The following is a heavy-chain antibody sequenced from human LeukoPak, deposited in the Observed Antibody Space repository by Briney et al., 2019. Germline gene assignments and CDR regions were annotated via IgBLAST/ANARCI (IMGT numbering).Heavy chain of an antibody. CDR1: GFTFSTFA. D-gene: IGHD2-2*02. CDR3: AREGEGYCSSTSCYTFDY. Sequence: GGSLRLSCAASGFTFSTFAMHWVRQAPGKGLEWVAVISYDGNNEYCSASVKGRFTISRDNSKNTVYVQMNSLGAEDTAVYYCAREGEGYCSSTSCYTFDYWGQGTLVTVSS. J-gene: IGHJ4*02. CDR2: ISYDGNNE. V-gene: IGHV3-30-3*01.